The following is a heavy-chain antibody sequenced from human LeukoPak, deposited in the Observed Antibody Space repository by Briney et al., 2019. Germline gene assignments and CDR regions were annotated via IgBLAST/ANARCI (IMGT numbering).Heavy chain of an antibody. D-gene: IGHD6-19*01. CDR2: IYPGDSDT. Sequence: GESLKISCKGSGYSFTSYWIGLVRQMPRKGLEWMGIIYPGDSDTRYSPSFQGQITISADKSISAAYLQWSSLKASETAMYYCARSVAVAGDYYYYGMDVWGQGTTVTVSS. CDR1: GYSFTSYW. J-gene: IGHJ6*02. CDR3: ARSVAVAGDYYYYGMDV. V-gene: IGHV5-51*01.